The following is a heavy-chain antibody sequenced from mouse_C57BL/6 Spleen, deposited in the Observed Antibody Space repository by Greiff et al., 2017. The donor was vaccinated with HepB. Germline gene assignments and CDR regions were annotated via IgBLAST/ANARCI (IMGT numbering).Heavy chain of an antibody. J-gene: IGHJ2*01. V-gene: IGHV5-9-1*02. D-gene: IGHD3-2*02. CDR3: TREDSSGYGY. CDR1: GFTFSSYA. Sequence: EVKLMESGEGLVKPGGSLKLSCAASGFTFSSYAMSWVRQTPEKRLEWVAYISSGGDYIYYADTVQGRFTISRDNARNTLYLQMSSLKSEDTAMDYCTREDSSGYGYWGQGTTLTVSS. CDR2: ISSGGDYI.